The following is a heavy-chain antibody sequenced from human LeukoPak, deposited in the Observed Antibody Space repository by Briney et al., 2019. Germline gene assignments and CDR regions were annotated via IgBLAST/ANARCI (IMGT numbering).Heavy chain of an antibody. CDR3: ASELGYCSSTSCYSSRFDP. Sequence: APVKVSCRASGYTFTSYYMHWVRQAPGQGLEWMGIINPSGGSTSYAQKFQGRVTMTRDMSTSTVYMELSSLRSEDTAVYYCASELGYCSSTSCYSSRFDPWGQGTLVTVSS. J-gene: IGHJ5*02. D-gene: IGHD2-2*01. CDR1: GYTFTSYY. V-gene: IGHV1-46*01. CDR2: INPSGGST.